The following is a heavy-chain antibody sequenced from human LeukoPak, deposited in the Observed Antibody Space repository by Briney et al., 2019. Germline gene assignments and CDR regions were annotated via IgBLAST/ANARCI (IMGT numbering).Heavy chain of an antibody. CDR3: ASRPSHVYYCGVFDY. CDR1: GFTFSTHW. V-gene: IGHV3-7*01. J-gene: IGHJ4*02. Sequence: PGGSLRLSCAASGFTFSTHWMSWVRQVPGKRLEWVANIKQDGSEMYYVDSVKGRFTISRDNAKNSLYLQMNSLRAEDTAVYYCASRPSHVYYCGVFDYWGQGTLVTVSS. D-gene: IGHD3-22*01. CDR2: IKQDGSEM.